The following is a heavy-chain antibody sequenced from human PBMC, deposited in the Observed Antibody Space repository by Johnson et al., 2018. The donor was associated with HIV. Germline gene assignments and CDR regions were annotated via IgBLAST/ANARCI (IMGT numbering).Heavy chain of an antibody. D-gene: IGHD5-18*01. CDR1: GFTFDDYG. J-gene: IGHJ3*02. Sequence: MQLVESGGGVVRPGGSLRLSCAASGFTFDDYGMSWVRQAPGKGLESVSGINWNGGSSGHADSVKGRFIISRDNAKNSLYLQMNSLRAEDTAVYYCARQQLWPRNDAFDIWGQGTMVTVSS. CDR3: ARQQLWPRNDAFDI. CDR2: INWNGGSS. V-gene: IGHV3-20*04.